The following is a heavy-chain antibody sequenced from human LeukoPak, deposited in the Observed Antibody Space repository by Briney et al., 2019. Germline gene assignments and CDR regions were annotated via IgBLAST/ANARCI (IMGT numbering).Heavy chain of an antibody. CDR1: GFTFSSYW. CDR2: INSDGSST. Sequence: GGSLRLSCVASGFTFSSYWMHWVRQAPGKGLVWVSRINSDGSSTNYADSVKGRFTVSRDNAKNTLYLQMNSLRAEDTAVYYCTRRAAALGAFDYWGQGTLVTVSS. CDR3: TRRAAALGAFDY. D-gene: IGHD6-13*01. V-gene: IGHV3-74*01. J-gene: IGHJ4*02.